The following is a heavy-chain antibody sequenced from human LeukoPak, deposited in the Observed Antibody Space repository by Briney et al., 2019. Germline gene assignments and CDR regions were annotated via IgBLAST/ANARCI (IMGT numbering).Heavy chain of an antibody. D-gene: IGHD3-22*01. J-gene: IGHJ4*02. Sequence: GASVKISCKTSGYSFTNFGITWVRQAPGKGLEWMGWITGDSETTEYAQRFQGRISMTADTFTSTAYMELGSLTSDDTAVYYCAREYYYDSSGYYAFDYWGQGTLVTVSS. V-gene: IGHV1-18*01. CDR2: ITGDSETT. CDR1: GYSFTNFG. CDR3: AREYYYDSSGYYAFDY.